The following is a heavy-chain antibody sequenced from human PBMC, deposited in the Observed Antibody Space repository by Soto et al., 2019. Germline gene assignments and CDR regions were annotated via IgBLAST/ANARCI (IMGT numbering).Heavy chain of an antibody. CDR1: GFTFSAYA. Sequence: QVQLVESGGGVVQPGRSLRLSCAASGFTFSAYAMHWVRQAPGKGLEWVAVISYDGSNKYYADSVKGRFTIFRDNSKSTVYLQMNSLRAVDTAVYYCERDPMSCSDGSCFSGGWVDLWGQGTLVTVSS. V-gene: IGHV3-30-3*01. CDR3: ERDPMSCSDGSCFSGGWVDL. D-gene: IGHD2-15*01. J-gene: IGHJ5*02. CDR2: ISYDGSNK.